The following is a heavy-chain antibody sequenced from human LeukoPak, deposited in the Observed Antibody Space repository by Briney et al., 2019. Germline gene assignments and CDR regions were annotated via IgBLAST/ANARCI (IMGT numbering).Heavy chain of an antibody. CDR1: GGSISSGDYY. Sequence: SETLSLTCTVSGGSISSGDYYWSWIRQPPGKGLEWIGYIYYSGSTYYNPSLKSRVTISVDTSKNQFSLKLSSVTAADTAVYYCARDQGNSYGDNDVKPGYYYGRDVWGQGTTVTVSS. CDR3: ARDQGNSYGDNDVKPGYYYGRDV. J-gene: IGHJ6*02. V-gene: IGHV4-30-4*01. CDR2: IYYSGST. D-gene: IGHD4-17*01.